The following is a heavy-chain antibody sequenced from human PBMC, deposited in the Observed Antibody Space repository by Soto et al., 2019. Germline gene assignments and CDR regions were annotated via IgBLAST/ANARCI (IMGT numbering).Heavy chain of an antibody. CDR1: GFTFSSYG. J-gene: IGHJ4*02. V-gene: IGHV3-30*03. CDR2: ISYDGSNK. D-gene: IGHD2-21*01. Sequence: QVQLVESGGGVVQPGRSLRLSCAASGFTFSSYGMQWVRQAPGKGLEWVAVISYDGSNKYYADTVKGRFTSTRDNSKHMLYLQMNSLRAEDTAVYYCARALLFDYWCQGTLVTVSS. CDR3: ARALLFDY.